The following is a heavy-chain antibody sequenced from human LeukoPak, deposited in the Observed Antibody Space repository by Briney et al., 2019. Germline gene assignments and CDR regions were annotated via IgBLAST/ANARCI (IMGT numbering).Heavy chain of an antibody. V-gene: IGHV1-18*01. D-gene: IGHD2-15*01. CDR3: ARRGGVATQDY. J-gene: IGHJ4*02. CDR1: GYTFTNYG. Sequence: ASVKVSCKASGYTFTNYGITWVRQAPGQGLEWMRWISTYNGNTNYAQKFQGRVTMTKDTSTSTAYMELRNLRSDDTAVYYCARRGGVATQDYWGLGALVTVSS. CDR2: ISTYNGNT.